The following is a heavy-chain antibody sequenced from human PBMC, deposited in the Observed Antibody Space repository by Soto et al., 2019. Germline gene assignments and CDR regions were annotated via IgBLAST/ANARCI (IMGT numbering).Heavy chain of an antibody. CDR3: ARDSNGYSYGPDFDY. D-gene: IGHD5-18*01. CDR2: ISAYNGNT. CDR1: GHTFTSYG. J-gene: IGHJ4*02. Sequence: ASVKVSCKASGHTFTSYGISWVRQAPGQGLEWMGWISAYNGNTNYAQKLQGRVTMTTDTSTSTAYMELRSLRSDDTAVYYCARDSNGYSYGPDFDYWGQGTLVTVSS. V-gene: IGHV1-18*01.